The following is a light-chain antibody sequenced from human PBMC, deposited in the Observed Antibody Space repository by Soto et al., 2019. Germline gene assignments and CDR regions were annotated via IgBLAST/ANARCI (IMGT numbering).Light chain of an antibody. J-gene: IGKJ1*01. V-gene: IGKV1-5*01. CDR2: DAS. CDR1: QSISSW. Sequence: DIQMTQSPSTLSASVGDRVTITCRASQSISSWLAWYQQKPGKAPKLLIYDASNLESGVPSRFSGSGSGTEFTLTISSLQPDDSATYYCQQYESYSWTFGQGTKVEIK. CDR3: QQYESYSWT.